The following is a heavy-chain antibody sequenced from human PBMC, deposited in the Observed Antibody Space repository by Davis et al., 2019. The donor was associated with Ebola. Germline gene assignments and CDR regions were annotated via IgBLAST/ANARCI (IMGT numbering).Heavy chain of an antibody. CDR1: GFTFSSYA. D-gene: IGHD2-8*01. J-gene: IGHJ6*02. CDR3: ARALYCTNGVCSPYYYYGMDV. V-gene: IGHV3-30*04. CDR2: ISYDGSNK. Sequence: GESPKISCAASGFTFSSYAMHWVRQAPGKGLEWVAVISYDGSNKYYADSVKGRFTISRDNSKNTLYLQMNSLRAEDTAVYYCARALYCTNGVCSPYYYYGMDVWGQGTTVTVSS.